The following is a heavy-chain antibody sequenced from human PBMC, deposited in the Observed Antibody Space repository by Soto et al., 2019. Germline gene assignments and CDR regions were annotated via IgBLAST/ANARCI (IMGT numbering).Heavy chain of an antibody. J-gene: IGHJ6*02. CDR3: ARGTPFDWLLSVSYYGMDV. V-gene: IGHV3-13*01. D-gene: IGHD3-9*01. Sequence: GGSLRLSCAASGFTFSSYDMHWVRQATGKGLEWVSAIGTAGDTYYPGSVKGRFTISRENAKNSLYLQMNSLRAEDTAVYYCARGTPFDWLLSVSYYGMDVWGQGTTVTVSS. CDR1: GFTFSSYD. CDR2: IGTAGDT.